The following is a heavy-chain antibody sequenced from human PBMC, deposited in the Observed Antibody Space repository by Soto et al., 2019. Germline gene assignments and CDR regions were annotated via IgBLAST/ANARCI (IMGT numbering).Heavy chain of an antibody. CDR1: GFTFDSYA. CDR3: XXXXXXXXXXXXGYYSDGLDV. CDR2: ISGSADGT. Sequence: VKLLESGGGLAQPGGSLRLSCVGSGFTFDSYAISWVRQAPGERLQWIAAISGSADGTDYAHSVRGRFTISRDNAKKTVHLQMDXXXXXXXXXXXXXXXXXXXXXXXXGYYSDGLDVWGQGTLVTVS. D-gene: IGHD3-3*01. J-gene: IGHJ3*01. V-gene: IGHV3-23*01.